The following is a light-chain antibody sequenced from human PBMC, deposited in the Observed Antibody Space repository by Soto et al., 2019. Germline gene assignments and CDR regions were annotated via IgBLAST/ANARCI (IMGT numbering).Light chain of an antibody. J-gene: IGKJ3*01. V-gene: IGKV3-20*01. Sequence: EIVLTQSPGTLSLSPGERATLSCRASQSVDSTYLAWYQQKPGQAPRLLIYAASSRATGIPDRFSGSGSGTDFTLTINRLEPEDFAVYYCQHFGSSLRGFTFGPGTKMDFK. CDR2: AAS. CDR3: QHFGSSLRGFT. CDR1: QSVDSTY.